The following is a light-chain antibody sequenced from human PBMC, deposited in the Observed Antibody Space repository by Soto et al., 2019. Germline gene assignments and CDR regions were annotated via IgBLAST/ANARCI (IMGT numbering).Light chain of an antibody. CDR3: QHYRSNTWT. Sequence: IQSTKSPTSLPPSVGVSVTNTPRASQSISSFLAWYQQKPGKAPKLLIYGASSLESGVPSRFSGSGSGAEFTLTISTLQPDDFATYFCQHYRSNTWTFGQGTKVDIK. CDR1: QSISSF. CDR2: GAS. J-gene: IGKJ1*01. V-gene: IGKV1-5*01.